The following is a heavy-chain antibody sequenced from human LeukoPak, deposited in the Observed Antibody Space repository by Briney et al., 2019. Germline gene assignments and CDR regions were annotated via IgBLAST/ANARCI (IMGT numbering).Heavy chain of an antibody. V-gene: IGHV3-11*01. D-gene: IGHD4-17*01. J-gene: IGHJ5*02. CDR3: ASEYGAPYNWFDP. Sequence: GGSLRLSCAASGFTFSDYYMSWIRQAPGKGLEWVSHITSSGSTIYYADSVKGRFTISRDNAKNSLYLQMNSLRAEDTAVYYCASEYGAPYNWFDPWGQGTLVTVSS. CDR1: GFTFSDYY. CDR2: ITSSGSTI.